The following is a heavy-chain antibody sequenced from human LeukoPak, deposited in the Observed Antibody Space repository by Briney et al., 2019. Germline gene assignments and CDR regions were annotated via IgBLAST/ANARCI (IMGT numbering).Heavy chain of an antibody. J-gene: IGHJ4*02. V-gene: IGHV1-24*01. CDR1: GYTLTELS. CDR2: FDPEDGET. D-gene: IGHD3-3*01. Sequence: GASVKVSCKVSGYTLTELSMHWVRQAPGKGLEWMGGFDPEDGETIYAQKFQGRVTMTEDTSTDTDYMELSSLRSEDTAVYYCATYYDFWSGYYSSRSFDYWGQGTLVTVSS. CDR3: ATYYDFWSGYYSSRSFDY.